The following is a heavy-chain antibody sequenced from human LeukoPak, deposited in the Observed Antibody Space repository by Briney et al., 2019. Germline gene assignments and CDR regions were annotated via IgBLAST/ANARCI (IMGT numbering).Heavy chain of an antibody. CDR3: AILLWDYGGYDYFDY. D-gene: IGHD4-17*01. J-gene: IGHJ4*02. CDR2: IVVGSGNT. Sequence: ASVKVSCKASGFTFTSSAVQWVRQARGQRLEWIGWIVVGSGNTNYAQKFQERVTITRDMSTSTAYMELSSLRSEDTAVYYCAILLWDYGGYDYFDYWGQGTLVTVSS. V-gene: IGHV1-58*01. CDR1: GFTFTSSA.